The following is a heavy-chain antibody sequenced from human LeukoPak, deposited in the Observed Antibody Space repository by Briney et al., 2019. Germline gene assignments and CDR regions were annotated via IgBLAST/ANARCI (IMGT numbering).Heavy chain of an antibody. J-gene: IGHJ4*02. CDR2: FDPEDGET. CDR1: GYTLTELS. Sequence: ASVKVSCKVSGYTLTELSMHWVRQAPGKGLGWMGGFDPEDGETIYAQKFQGRLTMTEDTSTDTAYMELSSLRSDDTAVYYCATDPVGYCTANGCYSVDYWGQGTLVTVSS. D-gene: IGHD2-15*01. V-gene: IGHV1-24*01. CDR3: ATDPVGYCTANGCYSVDY.